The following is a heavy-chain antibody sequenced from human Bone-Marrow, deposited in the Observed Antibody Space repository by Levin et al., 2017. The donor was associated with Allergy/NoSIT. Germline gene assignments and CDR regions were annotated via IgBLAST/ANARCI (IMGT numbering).Heavy chain of an antibody. CDR3: ARGSPFDY. CDR2: IYNSGST. CDR1: GDSVSGGDFY. J-gene: IGHJ4*02. V-gene: IGHV4-61*08. D-gene: IGHD2-15*01. Sequence: SCTVSGDSVSGGDFYWSWIRQPPGKGLEWIAYIYNSGSTNYNPSLKSRVTISVDMSENQFSLEMKSVTAADTAVYYCARGSPFDYWGQGTMVTVSS.